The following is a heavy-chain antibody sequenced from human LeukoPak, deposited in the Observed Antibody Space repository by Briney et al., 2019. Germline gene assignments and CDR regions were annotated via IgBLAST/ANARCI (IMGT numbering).Heavy chain of an antibody. D-gene: IGHD3-22*01. CDR3: VSSSGYYRPTGY. J-gene: IGHJ4*02. CDR1: GYTFTSYG. V-gene: IGHV1-2*06. CDR2: INPNSGGT. Sequence: ASVKVSCKASGYTFTSYGISWVRQAPGQGLEWMGRINPNSGGTNYAQKFQGRVTMTRDTSISTAYMELSRLRSDDTAVYYCVSSSGYYRPTGYWGQGTLVTVSS.